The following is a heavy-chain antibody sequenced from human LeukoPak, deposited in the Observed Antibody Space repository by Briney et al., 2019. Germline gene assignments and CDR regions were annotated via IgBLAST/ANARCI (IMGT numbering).Heavy chain of an antibody. CDR2: INLKSGGT. CDR1: GYTFTGYS. CDR3: ARRSYDSSGYYYRGYFDY. J-gene: IGHJ4*02. Sequence: ASVKVSCKASGYTFTGYSIHWVRQAPGQGLEWMGWINLKSGGTNYAQKFQARVTMTRETSISTAYMELSRLRSDDTALYYCARRSYDSSGYYYRGYFDYWGQGTLVTVSS. D-gene: IGHD3-22*01. V-gene: IGHV1-2*02.